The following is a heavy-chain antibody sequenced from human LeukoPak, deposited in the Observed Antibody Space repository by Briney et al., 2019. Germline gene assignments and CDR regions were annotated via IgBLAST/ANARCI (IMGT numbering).Heavy chain of an antibody. D-gene: IGHD3-22*01. CDR3: ARGPHSYDSSGSLVDY. Sequence: PGGSLRLSCAASGFTFSSYWMHWVRQAPGKGLVWVALINTDGSSTIYADSVKGRFTISRDNAKNTLYLQMNSLRAEDTAVYYCARGPHSYDSSGSLVDYWGQGTLVTVSS. V-gene: IGHV3-74*01. CDR1: GFTFSSYW. CDR2: INTDGSST. J-gene: IGHJ4*02.